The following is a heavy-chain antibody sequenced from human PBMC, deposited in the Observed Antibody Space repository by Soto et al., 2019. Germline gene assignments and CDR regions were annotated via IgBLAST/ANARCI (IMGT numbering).Heavy chain of an antibody. J-gene: IGHJ4*02. Sequence: QVQLVQSGAEVKKPGSSVKVSCKASGGTFSSYAISWVRQAPGQGLEWMGGIIPIFGTANYAQKFQGRVTSTADESTSTAYMEPSSLRSEDTAVYYCARARFPDYGGNPAWESWGQGTLVTVSS. CDR2: IIPIFGTA. D-gene: IGHD4-17*01. CDR1: GGTFSSYA. CDR3: ARARFPDYGGNPAWES. V-gene: IGHV1-69*12.